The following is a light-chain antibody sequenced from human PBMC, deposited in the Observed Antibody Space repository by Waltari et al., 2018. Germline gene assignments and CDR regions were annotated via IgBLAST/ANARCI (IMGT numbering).Light chain of an antibody. CDR1: SSNIGTNY. J-gene: IGLJ2*01. V-gene: IGLV1-47*01. CDR2: RNK. CDR3: AAWDDSLSGWV. Sequence: QSVLTQPPSASGTPGQSVTISCSGSSSNIGTNYVCWYQHLPETAPHLRLCRNKPGPSGGRARFSGSKSGTSGSLAISGLRSEDEADYYCAAWDDSLSGWVFGGGTKLTVL.